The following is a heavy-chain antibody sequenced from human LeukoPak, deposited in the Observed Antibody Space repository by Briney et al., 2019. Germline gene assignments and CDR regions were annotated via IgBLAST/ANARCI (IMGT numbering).Heavy chain of an antibody. CDR3: AITGGYSSSLEIDY. CDR1: GGSISSSSYY. J-gene: IGHJ4*02. Sequence: SETLSLTCTVSGGSISSSSYYWGWIRQPPGKGLEWIGSIYYSGSTYYNPSLKSRVTISVDTSKNQFSLKLSSVTAADTAVYYCAITGGYSSSLEIDYWGQGTLVTVSS. CDR2: IYYSGST. D-gene: IGHD6-6*01. V-gene: IGHV4-39*07.